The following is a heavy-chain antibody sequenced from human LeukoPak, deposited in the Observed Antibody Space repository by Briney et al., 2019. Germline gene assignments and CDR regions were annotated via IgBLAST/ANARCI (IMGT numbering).Heavy chain of an antibody. J-gene: IGHJ4*02. Sequence: EASVKVSCKSSGYTFTSYGIIWVRQAPGQGLEWMGWISAYNGNTNYAQKLQGRVTMTTGTSTSTAYMELRSLRSDDTAVYYCARTTGALVIIHWGQGTLVTVSS. CDR2: ISAYNGNT. CDR3: ARTTGALVIIH. V-gene: IGHV1-18*01. D-gene: IGHD3-9*01. CDR1: GYTFTSYG.